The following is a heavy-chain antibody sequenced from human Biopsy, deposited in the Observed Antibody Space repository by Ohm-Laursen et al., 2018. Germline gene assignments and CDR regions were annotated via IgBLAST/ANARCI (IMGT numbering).Heavy chain of an antibody. V-gene: IGHV4-59*05. CDR2: IYNTETT. CDR1: GGSISSDW. CDR3: ARHPTGFWFDP. J-gene: IGHJ5*02. Sequence: SDTLSLTCTVSGGSISSDWWSWIRQTPGKGLEWIGSIYNTETTFYNPSLKSRVTISVDTSTNQFSLKVSSVTAADTALYFCARHPTGFWFDPWGHGTLVTVSS.